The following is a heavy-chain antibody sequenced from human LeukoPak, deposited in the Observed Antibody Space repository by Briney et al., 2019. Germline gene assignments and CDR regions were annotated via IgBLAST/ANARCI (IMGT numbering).Heavy chain of an antibody. V-gene: IGHV3-69-1*02. CDR3: AELGITMIGGV. J-gene: IGHJ6*04. Sequence: ASETLSLTCIVSGGSISSSNYYWGWIRQPPGKGLEWVSYSVKGRFTISRDNAKNSLYLQMNSLKAEDTAVYYCAELGITMIGGVWGKGTTVTISS. CDR1: GGSISSSNYY. D-gene: IGHD3-10*02.